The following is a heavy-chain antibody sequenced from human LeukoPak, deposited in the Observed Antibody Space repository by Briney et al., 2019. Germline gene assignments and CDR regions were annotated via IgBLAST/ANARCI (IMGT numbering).Heavy chain of an antibody. D-gene: IGHD3-16*01. CDR1: GFIFNDYG. Sequence: GGSLRLSCAASGFIFNDYGMSWVRQAPGKGLEWVSGISASGGSTYYADSVRGRFTIFRDNSKNTVYLQLNSLRAEDTAVYYCAKFTRRLEGFDYWGQGTLVTVSS. J-gene: IGHJ4*02. CDR3: AKFTRRLEGFDY. V-gene: IGHV3-23*01. CDR2: ISASGGST.